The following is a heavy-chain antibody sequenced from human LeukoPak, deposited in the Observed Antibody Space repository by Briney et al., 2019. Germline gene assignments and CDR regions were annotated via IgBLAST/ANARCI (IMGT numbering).Heavy chain of an antibody. CDR2: IIPIADTA. J-gene: IGHJ4*02. V-gene: IGHV1-69*05. CDR3: ARSKGDYGISDF. CDR1: GDSFSNYA. Sequence: SVKVSCKASGDSFSNYAISWVRQAPGQGLEWMGGIIPIADTANYAQRFQGRVTITTDDSTTTAYMDLSSLTSEDTAVYFCARSKGDYGISDFWGQGTLVFVSS. D-gene: IGHD4-17*01.